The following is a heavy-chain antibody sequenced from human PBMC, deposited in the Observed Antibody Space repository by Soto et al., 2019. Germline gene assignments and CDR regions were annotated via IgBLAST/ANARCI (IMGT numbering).Heavy chain of an antibody. CDR3: ARTDDYGDDVTDY. Sequence: VELVESGGGVVQPGGSLRLSCAASGFTFNTHGMHWVRQAPGKGLEWVAVIWYDGSQRYYAYFVRGRFTISRDNSQNTPYLQITSLRAEDTAVYYCARTDDYGDDVTDYWGQGALVTVSS. CDR1: GFTFNTHG. V-gene: IGHV3-33*01. D-gene: IGHD4-17*01. J-gene: IGHJ4*02. CDR2: IWYDGSQR.